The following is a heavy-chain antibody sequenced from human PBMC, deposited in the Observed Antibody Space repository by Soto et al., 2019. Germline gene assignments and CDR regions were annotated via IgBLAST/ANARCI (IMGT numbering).Heavy chain of an antibody. CDR1: GGTFSSYA. V-gene: IGHV1-69*01. CDR3: ARDAYYYGSGSRSPYGMDV. J-gene: IGHJ6*02. D-gene: IGHD3-10*01. Sequence: QVQLVQSGAEVKKPGSSVKVSCKASGGTFSSYAISWVRQAPGQGLEWMGGIIPIFGTANYAQKFQGRVTITADESTSTAYMELSSLRCEDTAVYYCARDAYYYGSGSRSPYGMDVWGQGTTVTVSS. CDR2: IIPIFGTA.